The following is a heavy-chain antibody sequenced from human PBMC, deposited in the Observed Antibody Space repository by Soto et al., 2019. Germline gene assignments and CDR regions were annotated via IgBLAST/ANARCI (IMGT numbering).Heavy chain of an antibody. Sequence: PSETLSLTCTVSGGSISSYYWSWIRQPPGKGLEWFGYIYYSGSTNYNPSLKSRVTISVDTSKNQFSLKLSSVTAANTAVYYCARESYYYDSSGRQIYYYGMDVWGQGTTVTVSS. CDR1: GGSISSYY. D-gene: IGHD3-22*01. CDR3: ARESYYYDSSGRQIYYYGMDV. V-gene: IGHV4-59*01. J-gene: IGHJ6*02. CDR2: IYYSGST.